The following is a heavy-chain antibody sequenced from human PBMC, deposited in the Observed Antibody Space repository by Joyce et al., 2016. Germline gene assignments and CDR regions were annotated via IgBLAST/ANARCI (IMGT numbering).Heavy chain of an antibody. CDR3: ARDHQLSTPPFDY. CDR2: ITSLGTYV. Sequence: EVQLLESGGGLAKPGGSLRLPCAVSGFTFGRHTMNWVRQAPGKGLGWISSITSLGTYVFYADSVKGRFTISRDNAKNLLHLQMDSLRAEDTAVYYCARDHQLSTPPFDYWGQGVLVTVSS. V-gene: IGHV3-21*06. J-gene: IGHJ4*02. CDR1: GFTFGRHT. D-gene: IGHD2-15*01.